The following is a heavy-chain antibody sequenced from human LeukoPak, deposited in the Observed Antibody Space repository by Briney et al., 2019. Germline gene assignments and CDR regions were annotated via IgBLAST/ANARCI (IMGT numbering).Heavy chain of an antibody. CDR1: GYTFTSYG. CDR2: IRYDSSNK. V-gene: IGHV3-30*02. CDR3: AKVSVYDFLC. Sequence: GGSLRLSCTASGYTFTSYGMNWVRQAPGKGLEWVAFIRYDSSNKYYAHSVKGRFTISRDKSKNTLYMQMNSLRADDTAVYYCAKVSVYDFLCWGQATPVTVS. J-gene: IGHJ4*02. D-gene: IGHD3-3*01.